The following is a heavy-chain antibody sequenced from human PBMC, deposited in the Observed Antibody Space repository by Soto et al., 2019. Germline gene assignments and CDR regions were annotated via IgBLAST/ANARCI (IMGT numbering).Heavy chain of an antibody. CDR1: GYSFTTYW. CDR3: ARPGGSCSGGTCYHYYFDS. V-gene: IGHV5-51*01. CDR2: IYPGDSDT. D-gene: IGHD2-15*01. J-gene: IGHJ4*01. Sequence: GESLKISCKGSGYSFTTYWIAWVRQMPGEGLEWMGIIYPGDSDTRYSPSFQGQVTISADKSVTTAYLQWSSLKASDTATYYCARPGGSCSGGTCYHYYFDSWGLGTLFPHSA.